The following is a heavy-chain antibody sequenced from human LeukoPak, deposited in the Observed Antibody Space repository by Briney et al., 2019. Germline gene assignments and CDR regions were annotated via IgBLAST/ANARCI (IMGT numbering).Heavy chain of an antibody. J-gene: IGHJ4*02. Sequence: GGSLRLSCAASGFTFSSYSMNWVRQAPGKGLEWVSYISSSSSTIYYADSVKGRFTISRDNAKNSLYLQMNSLRAEDTAVYYCARDLTPSIAAAKFDCWGQGTLVTVSS. CDR2: ISSSSSTI. CDR1: GFTFSSYS. D-gene: IGHD6-13*01. V-gene: IGHV3-48*04. CDR3: ARDLTPSIAAAKFDC.